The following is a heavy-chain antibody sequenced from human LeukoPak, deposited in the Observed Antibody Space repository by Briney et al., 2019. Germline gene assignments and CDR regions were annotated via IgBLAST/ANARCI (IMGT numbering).Heavy chain of an antibody. CDR1: GFTFSSYA. D-gene: IGHD3-22*01. J-gene: IGHJ4*02. Sequence: GGSLRLSCAASGFTFSSYAMNWVRQAPGKGLEWVSTINGSGGSTYYADSVKGRFTISRDNSKHTLYLQMNSLRAEDTAIYYCAKGYYDSSGYTYSYDYWGQGTLVTVSS. CDR3: AKGYYDSSGYTYSYDY. CDR2: INGSGGST. V-gene: IGHV3-23*01.